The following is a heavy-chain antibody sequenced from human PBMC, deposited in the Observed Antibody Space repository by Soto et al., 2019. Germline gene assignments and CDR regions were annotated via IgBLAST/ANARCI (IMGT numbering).Heavy chain of an antibody. D-gene: IGHD2-15*01. J-gene: IGHJ4*02. CDR2: IYHSCTA. Sequence: QVQLQVSGPGLVKPSQTLSLTCSVSGTSLRSGGNYWSWIRQHPVKGLEWIGQIYHSCTAYYNPSLQSRVTISVDSSKSQFSLMLDSVTAADTAVYCCARARDQFGGHFDYWGRGILVTVSS. CDR3: ARARDQFGGHFDY. CDR1: GTSLRSGGNY. V-gene: IGHV4-31*03.